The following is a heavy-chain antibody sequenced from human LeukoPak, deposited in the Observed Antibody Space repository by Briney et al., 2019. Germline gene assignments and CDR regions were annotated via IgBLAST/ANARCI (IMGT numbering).Heavy chain of an antibody. V-gene: IGHV3-48*02. CDR3: ARDYAIAFDY. CDR2: ISSTSSAI. CDR1: GFTFSTYS. J-gene: IGHJ4*02. Sequence: RGSLRLSCAASGFTFSTYSMNWVRQAPGKGLEWVSYISSTSSAIYYADSVKGRFTISRDNAKSSLYLQMNSLRDEDTAVYYCARDYAIAFDYWGQGTLVTVSS. D-gene: IGHD2-21*01.